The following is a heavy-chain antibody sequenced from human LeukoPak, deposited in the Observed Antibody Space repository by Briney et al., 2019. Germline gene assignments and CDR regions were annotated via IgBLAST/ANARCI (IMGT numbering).Heavy chain of an antibody. CDR3: AKGVYGSGSYREYFEQ. V-gene: IGHV3-23*01. J-gene: IGHJ1*01. Sequence: GGSLRLSCTASGFTFNNYAMSCVCQAPGKGLEWVSASSASGDSPYYADSVKGRFTISRDNSKNTLDLQMNSLRVEDTAVYYCAKGVYGSGSYREYFEQWGQGTLVTVSS. CDR1: GFTFNNYA. D-gene: IGHD3-10*01. CDR2: SSASGDSP.